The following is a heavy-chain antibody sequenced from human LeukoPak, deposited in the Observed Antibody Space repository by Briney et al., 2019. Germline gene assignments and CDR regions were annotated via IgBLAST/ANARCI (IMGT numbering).Heavy chain of an antibody. CDR1: GFTFSSYG. V-gene: IGHV3-23*01. CDR3: AKLTGDQDY. CDR2: ISTSGTNT. D-gene: IGHD7-27*01. Sequence: GGSLRLSCAASGFTFSSYGMHWVRQAPGKGLEWVSTISTSGTNTYYADSVKGRFTISRDNSKNTLYLQMNSLRAEDTAIYYCAKLTGDQDYWGQGTLVTVSS. J-gene: IGHJ4*02.